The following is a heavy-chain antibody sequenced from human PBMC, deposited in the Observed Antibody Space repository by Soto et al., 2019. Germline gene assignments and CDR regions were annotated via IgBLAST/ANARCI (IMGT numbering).Heavy chain of an antibody. CDR2: ISWNSGSI. Sequence: EVQLVESGGGLVQPGRSLRLSCAASGFTFDDYAMQWVRQAPGKGLEWVSGISWNSGSIGYADSVKGRFTISRDNAKNSLYLQMNSLRAEDTALYYCAKDEDIAVAGTCDYWGQGTLVTVSS. CDR1: GFTFDDYA. CDR3: AKDEDIAVAGTCDY. J-gene: IGHJ4*02. V-gene: IGHV3-9*01. D-gene: IGHD6-19*01.